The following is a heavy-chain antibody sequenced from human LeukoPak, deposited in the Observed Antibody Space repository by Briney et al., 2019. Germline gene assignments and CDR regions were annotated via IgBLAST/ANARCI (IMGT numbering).Heavy chain of an antibody. D-gene: IGHD4-23*01. CDR2: INPSGGST. CDR3: ARARRRGNSNNWFDP. Sequence: GASVKVSCKPSGYTFTRYYMHWVRQAPGQGLEWMGIINPSGGSTSYAQKFQGRVTMTRDTSTSTVYMELSSLRSEDTAVYYYARARRRGNSNNWFDPWGQGTLVTVSS. J-gene: IGHJ5*02. V-gene: IGHV1-46*01. CDR1: GYTFTRYY.